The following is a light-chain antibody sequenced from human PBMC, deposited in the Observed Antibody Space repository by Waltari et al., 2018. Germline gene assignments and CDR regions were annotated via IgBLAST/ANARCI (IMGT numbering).Light chain of an antibody. CDR2: SSS. Sequence: DIVMTQSTDSLAVSVSERATINCKSRQSVLYSSRDENFLALYRQKPGQPPKLLIYSSSTRDSGVPDRISGSGSGTDFTLTISSLQAEDVAVYYCQQYYSTPFTFGQGTKLEI. CDR3: QQYYSTPFT. J-gene: IGKJ2*01. V-gene: IGKV4-1*01. CDR1: QSVLYSSRDENF.